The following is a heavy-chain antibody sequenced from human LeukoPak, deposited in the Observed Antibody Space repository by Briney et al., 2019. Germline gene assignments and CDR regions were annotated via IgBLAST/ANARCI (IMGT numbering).Heavy chain of an antibody. V-gene: IGHV3-49*04. D-gene: IGHD4-11*01. Sequence: SLRLSCSWSGFTFGDYAMGWVRQAPGERLGRLGFIRSKVYVGIPEYAASVKARFTFSRDDSRSIAYLQINSLKTEDTAVYYCATGGNDYHNYQYPYWGQGTLVTVSS. CDR2: IRSKVYVGIP. CDR3: ATGGNDYHNYQYPY. J-gene: IGHJ4*02. CDR1: GFTFGDYA.